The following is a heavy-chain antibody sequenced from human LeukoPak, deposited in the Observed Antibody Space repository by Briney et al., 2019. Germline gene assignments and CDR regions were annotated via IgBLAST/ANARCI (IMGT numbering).Heavy chain of an antibody. CDR1: GYIFSTYW. CDR3: ARPGYCSTTSCSAIDY. V-gene: IGHV5-51*01. CDR2: LYPGDSDT. D-gene: IGHD2-2*01. Sequence: TGESLKISCKGSGYIFSTYWIGWVRQMPGRGLERMGILYPGDSDTRYSPSFQGQVTISADKSISTAFLHWSSLKASDTAMYYCARPGYCSTTSCSAIDYWGQGTLVTVSS. J-gene: IGHJ4*02.